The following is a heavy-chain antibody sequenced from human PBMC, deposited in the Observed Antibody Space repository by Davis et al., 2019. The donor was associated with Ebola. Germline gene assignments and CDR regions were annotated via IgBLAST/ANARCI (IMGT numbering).Heavy chain of an antibody. Sequence: GGSLRLSCAASGFTFSNYAMSWVRQAPGKGLEWVSIITGDGSSTMYADSVKGRFTISRDNSKNTLYLQMNSLRAEDTAVYYCAKVGATTGMDVWGQGTTVTVSS. J-gene: IGHJ6*02. D-gene: IGHD1-26*01. V-gene: IGHV3-23*01. CDR1: GFTFSNYA. CDR2: ITGDGSST. CDR3: AKVGATTGMDV.